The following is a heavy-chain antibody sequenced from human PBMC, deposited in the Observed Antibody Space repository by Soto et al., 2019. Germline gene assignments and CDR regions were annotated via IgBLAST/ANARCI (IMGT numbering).Heavy chain of an antibody. Sequence: SETLSLTCTVSCGSVRSGGYYWGWVRQHPGKGLEWIGYIHYSGTTHYNPSLRSRPSISLDTSQNTFSLTLTSMTVADSAIYYCARGRVGLREPIDPFDLWGPGKKVTVSS. CDR3: ARGRVGLREPIDPFDL. J-gene: IGHJ3*01. D-gene: IGHD4-17*01. CDR1: CGSVRSGGYY. CDR2: IHYSGTT. V-gene: IGHV4-31*03.